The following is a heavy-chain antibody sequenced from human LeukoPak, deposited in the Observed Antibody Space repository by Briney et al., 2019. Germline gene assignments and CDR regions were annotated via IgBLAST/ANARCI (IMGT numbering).Heavy chain of an antibody. V-gene: IGHV1-18*01. CDR2: ISAYNGNT. CDR1: GYTFTSYG. CDR3: ARYCSGGSCLYNWFDP. D-gene: IGHD2-15*01. J-gene: IGHJ5*02. Sequence: ASVKVSCKASGYTFTSYGISWVRQAPGQGLEWMEWISAYNGNTNYAQKLQGRVTMTTDTSTSTAYMELRSLRSDDTAVYYCARYCSGGSCLYNWFDPWGQGTLVTVSS.